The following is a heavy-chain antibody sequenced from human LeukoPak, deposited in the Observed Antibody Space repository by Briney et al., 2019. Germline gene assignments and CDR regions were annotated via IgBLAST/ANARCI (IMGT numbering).Heavy chain of an antibody. CDR3: ARDRIAVAGPYYYYGMDV. Sequence: GRSLRLSCAASGFTFSNSGMHWVRQAPGKGLEWVAAMSYDGTTIYYADSVKGRFTISRDNSKNTLYLQLSSLRAEDTAVYYCARDRIAVAGPYYYYGMDVWGQGTTVTVSS. CDR2: MSYDGTTI. V-gene: IGHV3-30*03. CDR1: GFTFSNSG. D-gene: IGHD6-19*01. J-gene: IGHJ6*02.